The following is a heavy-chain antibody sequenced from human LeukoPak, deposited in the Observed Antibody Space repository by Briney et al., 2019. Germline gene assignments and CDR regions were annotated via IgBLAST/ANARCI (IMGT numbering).Heavy chain of an antibody. CDR2: INPNSGGT. Sequence: ASVKVSCKASGHTFTGYYMHWVRQAPGQGLEWMGWINPNSGGTNYAQKLQGRVTMTRDTSISTAYMELSRLRSDDTAVYYCARADKLGPTDYWGQGTLVTVSS. J-gene: IGHJ4*02. D-gene: IGHD7-27*01. V-gene: IGHV1-2*02. CDR1: GHTFTGYY. CDR3: ARADKLGPTDY.